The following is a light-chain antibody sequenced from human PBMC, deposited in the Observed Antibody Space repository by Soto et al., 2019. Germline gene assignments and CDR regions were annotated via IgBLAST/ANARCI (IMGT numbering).Light chain of an antibody. CDR2: GAS. CDR1: QSMSTNY. CDR3: HQYDSSPLT. Sequence: EIVLAQSPDTLSLSPGERATLSCRTSQSMSTNYLAWYQQKSGQPPRLLIYGASIRATGIPDRFIGSGSGTDFTHTISRLEPEDFAVYYCHQYDSSPLTFGGGAKVEIK. J-gene: IGKJ4*01. V-gene: IGKV3-20*01.